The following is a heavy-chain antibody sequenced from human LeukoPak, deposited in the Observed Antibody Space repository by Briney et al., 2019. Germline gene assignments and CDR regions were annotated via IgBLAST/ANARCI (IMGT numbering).Heavy chain of an antibody. CDR2: IKQDGSEK. D-gene: IGHD3-16*02. V-gene: IGHV3-7*03. CDR3: ARELRDYVWGSYRFIRQDWFDP. J-gene: IGHJ5*02. CDR1: GSTFSSYW. Sequence: GGSLRLSCAASGSTFSSYWMSWVRQAPGKGLEWVPNIKQDGSEKYYVDSVKGRFTISRDNAKNSLYLQMNSLRAEDTAVYYCARELRDYVWGSYRFIRQDWFDPWGQGTLVTVSS.